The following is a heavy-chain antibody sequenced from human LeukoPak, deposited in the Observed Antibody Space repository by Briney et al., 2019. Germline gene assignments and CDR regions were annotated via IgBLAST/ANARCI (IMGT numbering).Heavy chain of an antibody. D-gene: IGHD3-16*01. CDR2: INHSGST. Sequence: PSETLSLTCAVYGGSFSGYYWSWIRQPPGKGLEWIGEINHSGSTNYNPSLKSRVTISVDTSKNQFSPKLSSVTAADTAVYYCARCLIYYYYYMDVWGKGTTVTISS. CDR1: GGSFSGYY. V-gene: IGHV4-34*01. CDR3: ARCLIYYYYYMDV. J-gene: IGHJ6*03.